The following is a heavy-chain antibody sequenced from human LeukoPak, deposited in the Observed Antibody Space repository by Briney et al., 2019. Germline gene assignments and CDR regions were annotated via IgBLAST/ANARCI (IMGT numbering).Heavy chain of an antibody. V-gene: IGHV3-21*01. CDR3: ARGWISGYSYHFDY. J-gene: IGHJ4*02. CDR1: GFTFSSYS. D-gene: IGHD5-18*01. Sequence: PGGSLRLSCAASGFTFSSYSMNWVRQAPGKGLEWVSSISSSSSYIYYADSVKGRFTISRDNAKNSLYLQMNSLRAEDTAVYYCARGWISGYSYHFDYWGQGTLVTVSS. CDR2: ISSSSSYI.